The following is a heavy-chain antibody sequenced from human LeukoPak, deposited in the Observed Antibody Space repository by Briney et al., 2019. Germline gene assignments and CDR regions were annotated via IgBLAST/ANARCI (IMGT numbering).Heavy chain of an antibody. J-gene: IGHJ4*02. Sequence: ASVKVSCKVSGYTLTELSMHWVRQAPGKGLEWMGGFDPEDGETIYAQKFQGRVTMTEDTSTDTAYMELSSLRSEDTAVYYCATWVMVRGVLFSLGYWGQGTLVTVSS. CDR2: FDPEDGET. CDR3: ATWVMVRGVLFSLGY. CDR1: GYTLTELS. D-gene: IGHD3-10*01. V-gene: IGHV1-24*01.